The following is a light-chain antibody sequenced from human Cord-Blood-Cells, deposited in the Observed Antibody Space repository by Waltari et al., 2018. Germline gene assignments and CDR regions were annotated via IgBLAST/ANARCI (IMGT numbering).Light chain of an antibody. CDR1: QSVLYSPNNKNY. V-gene: IGKV4-1*01. Sequence: TVMTQSPASLAVSLGERATINCKSRQSVLYSPNNKNYLAWYQQKPGQPPKLLIYWASTRESGVPDRFSGSGSGTDFTLTISSLQAEDVAVYYCQQYYSTPYTFGQGTKLEIK. CDR2: WAS. J-gene: IGKJ2*01. CDR3: QQYYSTPYT.